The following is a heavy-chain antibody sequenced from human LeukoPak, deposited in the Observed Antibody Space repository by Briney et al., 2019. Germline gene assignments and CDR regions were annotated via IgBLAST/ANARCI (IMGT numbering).Heavy chain of an antibody. D-gene: IGHD2-2*01. Sequence: ASVKVSCKASGYTFTGYYMHWVRQAPGQGLEWMGWINPNSGGTNYAQKFQGWVTMTRVTSISTAYMELSRLRSDDTAVYYCARGGDIVGVPVGTPNYYYSMDVWGKGTTVTVSS. CDR2: INPNSGGT. J-gene: IGHJ6*03. V-gene: IGHV1-2*04. CDR1: GYTFTGYY. CDR3: ARGGDIVGVPVGTPNYYYSMDV.